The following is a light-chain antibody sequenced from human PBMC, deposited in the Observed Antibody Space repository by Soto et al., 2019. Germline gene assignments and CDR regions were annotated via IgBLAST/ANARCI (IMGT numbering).Light chain of an antibody. Sequence: QSVLTQPPSASGTPGQRVAISCSGGSSDIGSNPVNWYLHLPGAAPKLLIYRDNQRPSGVPDRFSGSKSGTSASLTISGLQSKDEGDYSCSAWDDSIYGPVFGGATKLTVL. J-gene: IGLJ2*01. CDR1: SSDIGSNP. CDR2: RDN. V-gene: IGLV1-44*01. CDR3: SAWDDSIYGPV.